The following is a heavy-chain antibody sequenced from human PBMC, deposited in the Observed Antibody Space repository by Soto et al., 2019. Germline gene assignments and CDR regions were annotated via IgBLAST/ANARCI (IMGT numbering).Heavy chain of an antibody. CDR1: GYTFIDYF. V-gene: IGHV1-2*02. CDR3: VRGLRWRDLDY. Sequence: ASVKVSCRASGYTFIDYFIHWVRQAPGQGLEWMGCINPSSDATDYSQKFRGRVTMARDTSIGTASIELRRLRSDDNAVYYCVRGLRWRDLDYGGQGTPVTVSS. J-gene: IGHJ4*02. D-gene: IGHD2-15*01. CDR2: INPSSDAT.